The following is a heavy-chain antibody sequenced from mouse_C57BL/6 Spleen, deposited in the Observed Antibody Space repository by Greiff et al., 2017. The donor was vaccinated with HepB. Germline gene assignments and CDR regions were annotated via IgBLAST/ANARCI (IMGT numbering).Heavy chain of an antibody. D-gene: IGHD4-1*01. CDR1: GFSLSTSGMG. CDR2: IYWADDK. V-gene: IGHV8-12*01. CDR3: ARRMSWDVGYFDV. Sequence: QVTLKECGPGILQSSQPLSLTCSFSGFSLSTSGMGVSWIRPPSGKGLEWLAHIYWADDKRYNPSLKSRLTITKDTSINQVFLTISRVDTADTATYYCARRMSWDVGYFDVWGTGTTVTVSS. J-gene: IGHJ1*03.